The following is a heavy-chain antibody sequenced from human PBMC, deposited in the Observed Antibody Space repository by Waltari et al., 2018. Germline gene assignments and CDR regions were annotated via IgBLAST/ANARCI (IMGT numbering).Heavy chain of an antibody. CDR3: ARTYYYGSGEYFQH. V-gene: IGHV1-69*10. D-gene: IGHD3-10*01. Sequence: QVQLVQSGAEVKKPGSSVKVSYKASDGTFRRCALRWVRQAPGQGLEWMGGIIPSLGIANYAQKFQGRVTITADKSTSTAYMELSSLRSEYTAVYYCARTYYYGSGEYFQHWGQGTLVTVSS. CDR2: IIPSLGIA. J-gene: IGHJ1*01. CDR1: DGTFRRCA.